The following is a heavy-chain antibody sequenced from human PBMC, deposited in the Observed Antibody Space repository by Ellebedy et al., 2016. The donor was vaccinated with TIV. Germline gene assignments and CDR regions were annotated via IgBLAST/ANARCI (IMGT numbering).Heavy chain of an antibody. CDR1: GYTFTSYG. D-gene: IGHD5-18*01. CDR3: ARAFYGDYAGYSYGFYGGNAERFDY. Sequence: ASVKVSCXASGYTFTSYGISWVRQAPGQGREWMGWISAYNGNTNYAQKLQGRVTMTTDTSTSTAYMELRSLRSDDTAVYYCARAFYGDYAGYSYGFYGGNAERFDYWGQGTLVTASS. V-gene: IGHV1-18*01. J-gene: IGHJ4*02. CDR2: ISAYNGNT.